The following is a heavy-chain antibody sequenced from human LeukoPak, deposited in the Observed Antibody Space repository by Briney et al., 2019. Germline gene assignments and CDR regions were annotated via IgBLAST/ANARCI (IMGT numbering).Heavy chain of an antibody. CDR3: ARELASGY. J-gene: IGHJ4*02. D-gene: IGHD1-1*01. CDR2: INSDGSDT. V-gene: IGHV3-74*01. Sequence: GGSLRLSCAASGFTFSSYWMHWVRQAPGKGLVWVSRINSDGSDTNYADSVKGRFTISRDNAKGRLYLQMDSLRAEDTATYYCARELASGYWGQGTLVTVSS. CDR1: GFTFSSYW.